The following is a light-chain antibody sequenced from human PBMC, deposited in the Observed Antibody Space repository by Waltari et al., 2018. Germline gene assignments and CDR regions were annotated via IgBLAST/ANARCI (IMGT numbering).Light chain of an antibody. CDR2: KAS. CDR1: QSISSW. Sequence: DIQMTQSPYTLSASVGDRVPITCRASQSISSWLAWYQQKPGKPPNLLIYKASTLQSGVPSRFSGSGSGTEFTLTISSLQPDDFATYFCQQYSSYWTFGQGTKVEIK. J-gene: IGKJ1*01. CDR3: QQYSSYWT. V-gene: IGKV1-5*03.